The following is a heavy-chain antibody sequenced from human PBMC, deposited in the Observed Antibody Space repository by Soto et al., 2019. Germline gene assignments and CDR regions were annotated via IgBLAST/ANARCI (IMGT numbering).Heavy chain of an antibody. CDR1: GFTFSDYY. J-gene: IGHJ6*02. CDR2: ISSSGSTI. D-gene: IGHD3-3*01. Sequence: GGSLRLSCAASGFTFSDYYMSWIRQAPGKGLEWVSYISSSGSTIYYADSVKGRFTISRDNAKNLLYLQMNSLRAEDTAVYYCAREIYTIFGVVITDGMDVWGQGTTVTVSS. V-gene: IGHV3-11*01. CDR3: AREIYTIFGVVITDGMDV.